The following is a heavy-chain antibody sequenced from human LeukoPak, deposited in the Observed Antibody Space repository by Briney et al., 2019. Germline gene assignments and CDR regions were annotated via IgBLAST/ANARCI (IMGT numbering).Heavy chain of an antibody. V-gene: IGHV3-30*18. J-gene: IGHJ4*02. CDR2: ISYDGSNK. CDR3: AKPLGSYDPYLAGFDY. Sequence: PGRSLRLSCAASGFTFSSYGMHWVRQAPGKGLEWVAVISYDGSNKYYADSVKGRFTISRDNSKNTLYLQMNSLRAEDTAVYYCAKPLGSYDPYLAGFDYWGQGTLVTVSS. CDR1: GFTFSSYG. D-gene: IGHD3-3*01.